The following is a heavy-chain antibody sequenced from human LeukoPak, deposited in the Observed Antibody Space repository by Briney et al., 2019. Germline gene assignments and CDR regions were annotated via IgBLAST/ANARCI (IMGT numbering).Heavy chain of an antibody. V-gene: IGHV1-46*01. CDR3: ARAMYYYDSSGYYSTAFDI. Sequence: GASVKVSCKASGYTFTSYYMHWVRQAPGQGLEWMGIINPSGGSTSYAQKFQGRVTMTRDTSTSTIYMELSSLRSEDTAVYYCARAMYYYDSSGYYSTAFDIWGQGTMVTVSS. CDR2: INPSGGST. D-gene: IGHD3-22*01. CDR1: GYTFTSYY. J-gene: IGHJ3*02.